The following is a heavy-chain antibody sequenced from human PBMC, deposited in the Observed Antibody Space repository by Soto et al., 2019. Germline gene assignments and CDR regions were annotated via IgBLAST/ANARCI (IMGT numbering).Heavy chain of an antibody. V-gene: IGHV3-23*01. Sequence: GGSLRLSCAASGFTFSSYAMSWVRQAPGKGLEWVSAISGSGGSTYYADSVRGRFTISRDNSKNTLYLQMNSLRAEDTAVYYCAKPPSGTYFYNWFDPWGQGTLVTVSS. CDR1: GFTFSSYA. J-gene: IGHJ5*02. CDR2: ISGSGGST. CDR3: AKPPSGTYFYNWFDP. D-gene: IGHD1-1*01.